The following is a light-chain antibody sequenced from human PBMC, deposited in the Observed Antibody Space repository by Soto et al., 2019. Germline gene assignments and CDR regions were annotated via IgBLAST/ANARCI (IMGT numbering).Light chain of an antibody. CDR2: GVS. CDR1: QSVGSTY. Sequence: EIVLTQSPGTLSLSPGERATLSCRASQSVGSTYLAWYQQKPGQAPKLLIYGVSSRATGIPDRFSGSGSGTDFPLTLSRLEPEDFAVYYCQQYGTSPLTFGPGTKVDI. V-gene: IGKV3-20*01. J-gene: IGKJ3*01. CDR3: QQYGTSPLT.